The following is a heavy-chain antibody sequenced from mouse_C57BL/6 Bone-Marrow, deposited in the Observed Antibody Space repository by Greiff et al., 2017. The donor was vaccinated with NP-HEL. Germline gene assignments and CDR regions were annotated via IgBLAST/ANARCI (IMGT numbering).Heavy chain of an antibody. CDR2: IYPGDGDT. CDR3: ARAGGALVGYSDV. J-gene: IGHJ1*03. D-gene: IGHD6-2*01. Sequence: LVESGPELVKPGASVKISCKASGYAFSSSWMNWVKQRPGKGLEWIGRIYPGDGDTNYNGKFKGKATLTADKSSSTAYMQLSSLTSEDSAVXFCARAGGALVGYSDVGSTATTVTVPS. CDR1: GYAFSSSW. V-gene: IGHV1-82*01.